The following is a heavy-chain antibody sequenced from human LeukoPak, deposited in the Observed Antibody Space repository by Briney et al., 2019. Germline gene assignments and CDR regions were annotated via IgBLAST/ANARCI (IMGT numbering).Heavy chain of an antibody. CDR3: ARGPTKSSWYYYYYGMDV. Sequence: PGRSLRLSCAASGFTFSSYAMHWVRQAPGKGLEWVAVISYDGSNKYYADSVKGRFTISRDNSKNTLYLQMNSLRAEDTAVYYCARGPTKSSWYYYYYGMDVWGQGTTVTVSS. V-gene: IGHV3-30-3*01. CDR1: GFTFSSYA. CDR2: ISYDGSNK. J-gene: IGHJ6*02. D-gene: IGHD6-13*01.